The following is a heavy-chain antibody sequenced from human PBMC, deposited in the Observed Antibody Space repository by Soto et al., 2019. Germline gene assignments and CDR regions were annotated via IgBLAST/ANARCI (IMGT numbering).Heavy chain of an antibody. V-gene: IGHV3-23*01. CDR3: AKDPPSLGGRKQLVGYFDY. J-gene: IGHJ4*02. CDR2: ISGSGGST. D-gene: IGHD6-6*01. CDR1: GFTFSSYA. Sequence: GGSLRLSCAASGFTFSSYAMSWVRQAPGKGLEWVSAISGSGGSTYYADSVKGRFTISRDNSKNTLYLQMNSLRAEDTAVYYCAKDPPSLGGRKQLVGYFDYWGQGTLVTVSS.